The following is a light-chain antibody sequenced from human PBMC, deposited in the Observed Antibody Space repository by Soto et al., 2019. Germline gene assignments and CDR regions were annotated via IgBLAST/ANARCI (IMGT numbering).Light chain of an antibody. V-gene: IGKV1-39*01. Sequence: DIELTHSPSSLSSSVLDIFTITCRASQSISTYLNWYQQKGGKAPKLLIHGASSLQSGVPLRFSATGSGTDFSLTIMSLQPEDFATYYCQQSYSTLLSFGGGTRWIS. CDR1: QSISTY. J-gene: IGKJ4*01. CDR2: GAS. CDR3: QQSYSTLLS.